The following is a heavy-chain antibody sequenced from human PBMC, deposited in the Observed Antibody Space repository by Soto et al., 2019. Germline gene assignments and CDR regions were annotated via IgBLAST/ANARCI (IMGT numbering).Heavy chain of an antibody. V-gene: IGHV1-24*01. J-gene: IGHJ4*02. CDR1: GTSLSGLP. Sequence: ASVKVSWKVSGTSLSGLPMHWVRQAPGKGLEWMGSLDYEEGERSFAHRFQGRLTVTEDTSTDTAYMELSSLMSEDTAVYYCAAGVTTFDYWGQGTLVTVSS. D-gene: IGHD4-17*01. CDR2: LDYEEGER. CDR3: AAGVTTFDY.